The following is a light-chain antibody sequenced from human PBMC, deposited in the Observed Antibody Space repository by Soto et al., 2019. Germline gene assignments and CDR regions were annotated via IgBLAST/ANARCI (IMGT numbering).Light chain of an antibody. CDR2: DAS. J-gene: IGKJ4*01. CDR3: QQYDDLPLT. CDR1: HDITKY. V-gene: IGKV1-33*01. Sequence: DIQMTQSPSSLSASVGDRVTVTCQASHDITKYLSWYQQKPGKAPKLLIYDASNLESGVPSRFSESGSGTDFSFTISSLQPEDIATYFCQQYDDLPLTFGGGTKVDIK.